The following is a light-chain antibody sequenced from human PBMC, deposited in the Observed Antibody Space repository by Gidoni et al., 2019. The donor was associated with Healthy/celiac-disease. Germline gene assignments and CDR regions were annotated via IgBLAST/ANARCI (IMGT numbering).Light chain of an antibody. J-gene: IGKJ4*01. CDR1: QDISNY. V-gene: IGKV1-33*01. CDR3: QQYDNLPLT. Sequence: DIQMPQSPSSLSASVGDRVTITCQARQDISNYLNWYQQKPGKAPQLLIYDASNLETGVPSRFSGSGSGTDFTFTISSLQPEDIATYYCQQYDNLPLTFGGGTKVEIK. CDR2: DAS.